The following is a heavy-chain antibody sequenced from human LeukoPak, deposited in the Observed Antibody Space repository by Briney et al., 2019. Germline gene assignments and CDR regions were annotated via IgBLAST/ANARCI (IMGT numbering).Heavy chain of an antibody. J-gene: IGHJ4*02. CDR3: ARYGSIVAAGTFDY. Sequence: GGSLRLSCGASGFTFSRFWMCWVRQTPGKGLEWVANVKQDGSEKYYVDSVKGRFTITRDNAKNSLYLQMNSLRAEDTAVYYCARYGSIVAAGTFDYWGQGTLVTVSS. V-gene: IGHV3-7*04. CDR2: VKQDGSEK. CDR1: GFTFSRFW. D-gene: IGHD6-13*01.